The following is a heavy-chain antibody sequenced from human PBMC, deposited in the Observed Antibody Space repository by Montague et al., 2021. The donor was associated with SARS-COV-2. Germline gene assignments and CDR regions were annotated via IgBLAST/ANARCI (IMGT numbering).Heavy chain of an antibody. Sequence: SETLSLTCNVSGDSITNHYWSWIRQPAGKGLEWIGRMHFTGKTNFSPFFSSRLTMSADTSKNQFSLKLTSVTAADTAIYFCARDRFDFGAGRQGTIDFWGQGTLVTVSS. D-gene: IGHD3-10*01. CDR3: ARDRFDFGAGRQGTIDF. J-gene: IGHJ4*02. CDR2: MHFTGKT. CDR1: GDSITNHY. V-gene: IGHV4-4*07.